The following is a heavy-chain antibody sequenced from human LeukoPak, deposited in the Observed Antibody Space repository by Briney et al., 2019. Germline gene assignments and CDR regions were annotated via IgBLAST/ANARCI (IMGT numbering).Heavy chain of an antibody. CDR2: ISWNSGSI. V-gene: IGHV3-9*01. D-gene: IGHD4-17*01. J-gene: IGHJ3*02. CDR3: AKDMTTVTKGAFDI. CDR1: GFTFDDYA. Sequence: GRSLRLSCAASGFTFDDYAMHWVRQAPGKGLEWVSGISWNSGSIGYADSVKGRFTISRDNAKNSLYLQMNSLRAEDTALYYCAKDMTTVTKGAFDIWAKGQWSPSLQ.